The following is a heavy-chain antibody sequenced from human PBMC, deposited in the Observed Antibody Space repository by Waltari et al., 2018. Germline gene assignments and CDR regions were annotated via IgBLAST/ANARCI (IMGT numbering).Heavy chain of an antibody. CDR3: AREGGRRWSLIDY. Sequence: QVQLVQSGAEVKKPGASVKVSCKASGYTFTGYYMHWVRQAPGQGLEWMGRINPNSGGTNYAKKFQGRVTMTRDTSISTAYMELSRLRSDDTAVYYCAREGGRRWSLIDYWGQGTLVTVSS. CDR2: INPNSGGT. CDR1: GYTFTGYY. J-gene: IGHJ4*02. D-gene: IGHD2-8*01. V-gene: IGHV1-2*06.